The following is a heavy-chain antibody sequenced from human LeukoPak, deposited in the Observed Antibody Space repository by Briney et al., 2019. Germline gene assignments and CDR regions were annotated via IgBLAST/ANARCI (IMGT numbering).Heavy chain of an antibody. CDR1: GFTLSSYS. CDR3: ARDRPAANGFDY. CDR2: ITSSSSYI. Sequence: GGSLRLSCAASGFTLSSYSMNWVRQAPGKGLEWVSSITSSSSYIYYADSVKGRFTISRDNAKNSLYLQMNSLRAEDTAVYYCARDRPAANGFDYWGQGTLVTVSS. V-gene: IGHV3-21*01. J-gene: IGHJ4*02. D-gene: IGHD2-2*01.